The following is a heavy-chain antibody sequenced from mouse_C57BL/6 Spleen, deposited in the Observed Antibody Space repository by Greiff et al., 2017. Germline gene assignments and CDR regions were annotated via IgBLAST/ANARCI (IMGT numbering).Heavy chain of an antibody. J-gene: IGHJ1*03. CDR3: ARGIAITRGYFDV. CDR2: ISDGGSYT. Sequence: EVQGVESGGGLVKPGGSLKLSCAASGFTFSSYAMSWVRQTPEKRLEWVATISDGGSYTYYPDNVKGRFTISRDNAKNNLYLQMSHMKSEDTGMYYCARGIAITRGYFDVWGTGTTVTVSS. CDR1: GFTFSSYA. D-gene: IGHD1-1*01. V-gene: IGHV5-4*01.